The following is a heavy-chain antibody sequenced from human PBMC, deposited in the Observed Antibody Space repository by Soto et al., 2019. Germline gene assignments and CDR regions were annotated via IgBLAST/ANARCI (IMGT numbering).Heavy chain of an antibody. J-gene: IGHJ6*03. CDR2: IRSKANSYAT. V-gene: IGHV3-73*01. CDR1: GFTFSGSA. Sequence: EVQLVESGGGLVQPGGSLKLSCAASGFTFSGSAMHWVRQASGKGLEWVGRIRSKANSYATAYAASVKGRFTISRDDSKNTAYLQMNSLKTEDTAVYYCTRHISGWYGRAHYMDVWGKGTTVTVSS. D-gene: IGHD6-19*01. CDR3: TRHISGWYGRAHYMDV.